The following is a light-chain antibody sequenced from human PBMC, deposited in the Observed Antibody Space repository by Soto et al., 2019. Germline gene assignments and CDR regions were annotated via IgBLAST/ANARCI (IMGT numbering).Light chain of an antibody. CDR1: SSDVGGYNY. CDR3: SSYAGKGI. J-gene: IGLJ2*01. Sequence: QSALTQPPSASGSPGQSVTISCTGTSSDVGGYNYVSWYQHHPGKAPKLIIYEVNKRPSGVPDRFSGSQSGNTPSLTVSGLQAEDEADYYCSSYAGKGIFGGGTKLTVL. CDR2: EVN. V-gene: IGLV2-8*01.